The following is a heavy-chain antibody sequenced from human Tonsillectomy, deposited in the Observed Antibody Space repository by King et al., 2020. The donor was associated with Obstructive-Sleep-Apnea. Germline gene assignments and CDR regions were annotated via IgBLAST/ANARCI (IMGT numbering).Heavy chain of an antibody. D-gene: IGHD3-22*01. J-gene: IGHJ5*02. CDR2: IYYSGST. CDR3: ASGITYYYGSSGYYYDWFDP. Sequence: QVQLQESGPGLVKPSQTLSLTCTVSGGSISSGGYYWSWIRQHPGKGLEWIGYIYYSGSTYYNPSLKSRVTISVDTSKNQFSLKLSSVTAADTAVYYCASGITYYYGSSGYYYDWFDPWVQGTLVTVSS. V-gene: IGHV4-31*03. CDR1: GGSISSGGYY.